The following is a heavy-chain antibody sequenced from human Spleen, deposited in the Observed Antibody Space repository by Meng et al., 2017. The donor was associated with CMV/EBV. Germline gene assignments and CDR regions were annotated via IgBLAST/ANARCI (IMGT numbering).Heavy chain of an antibody. CDR2: VIPIYDIT. V-gene: IGHV1-69*17. CDR3: ARERDYGDLDY. Sequence: SCKTSGYSFSSFTISWVRQAPGQGLGWLGHVIPIYDITTYAREFQGRLTIAADKSTGTVYMELSSLQSEDTAVYYCARERDYGDLDYWGQGTLVTVSS. CDR1: GYSFSSFT. J-gene: IGHJ4*02. D-gene: IGHD4-17*01.